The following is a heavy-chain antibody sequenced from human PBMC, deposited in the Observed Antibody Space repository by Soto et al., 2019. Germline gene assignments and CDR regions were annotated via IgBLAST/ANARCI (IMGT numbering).Heavy chain of an antibody. V-gene: IGHV3-53*01. D-gene: IGHD6-13*01. J-gene: IGHJ4*02. CDR3: ARRGPGTYFDY. CDR2: IYSGGST. Sequence: HPGGSLRLSCAASGFTVSSNYMSWVRQAPGKGLEWVSVIYSGGSTYYADSVQGRFTISRDNSKNTLYLQMNSLRAEDTAIYYCARRGPGTYFDYWGQGTLVTVSS. CDR1: GFTVSSNY.